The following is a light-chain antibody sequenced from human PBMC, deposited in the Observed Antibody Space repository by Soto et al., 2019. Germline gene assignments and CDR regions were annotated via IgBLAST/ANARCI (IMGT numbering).Light chain of an antibody. J-gene: IGLJ2*01. CDR3: SSYAGSNIVV. CDR1: SSDVGGYNF. CDR2: EVS. Sequence: QSALTQPPSASGSPGQSVTISCTGTSSDVGGYNFVSWYQQHPGKAPKLMIYEVSERPSGVPDRFSGSKSGNTASLTVSGLQADYEADYSCSSYAGSNIVVFGGGTKLTVL. V-gene: IGLV2-8*01.